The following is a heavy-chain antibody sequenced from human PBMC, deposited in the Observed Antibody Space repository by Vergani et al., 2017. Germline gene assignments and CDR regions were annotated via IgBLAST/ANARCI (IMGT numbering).Heavy chain of an antibody. CDR3: ATPDCSSTSFYNNGMDV. D-gene: IGHD2-2*02. CDR1: GGTFSSYA. V-gene: IGHV1-69*01. J-gene: IGHJ6*02. CDR2: IIPIFGTA. Sequence: QVQLVQSGAEVKKPGSSVKVSCKASGGTFSSYAISWVRQAPGQGLEWMGGIIPIFGTANYAKKFQGRVTITADESTSTAYMELSSLRSEDTAVYYCATPDCSSTSFYNNGMDVWGQGTTVTVSS.